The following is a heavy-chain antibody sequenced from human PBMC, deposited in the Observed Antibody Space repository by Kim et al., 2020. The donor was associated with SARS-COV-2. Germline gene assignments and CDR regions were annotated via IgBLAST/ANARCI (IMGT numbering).Heavy chain of an antibody. CDR2: IYYSGST. CDR1: GGSISSGGYY. D-gene: IGHD3-22*01. V-gene: IGHV4-31*03. CDR3: AREGRMIGDKTDY. J-gene: IGHJ4*02. Sequence: SETLSLTCTVSGGSISSGGYYWSWIRQHPGKGLEWIGYIYYSGSTYYNPSLKSRVTISVDTSKNQFSLKLSSVTAADTAVYYCAREGRMIGDKTDYWGQGTLVTVSS.